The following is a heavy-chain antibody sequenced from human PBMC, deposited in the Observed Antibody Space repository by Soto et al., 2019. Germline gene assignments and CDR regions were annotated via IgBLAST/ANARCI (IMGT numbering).Heavy chain of an antibody. D-gene: IGHD3-16*01. V-gene: IGHV3-15*07. Sequence: GGSLRLSCAASGFTFSGSAMNWVRQAPGKGLEWVGRIKSKTDGGTTDNAAPVKGRFTISRDDSKNTLYLQMNSLKTEDTAVYYCARVRGEVRYFDYGGQGTQVTVSS. CDR2: IKSKTDGGTT. CDR1: GFTFSGSA. J-gene: IGHJ4*02. CDR3: ARVRGEVRYFDY.